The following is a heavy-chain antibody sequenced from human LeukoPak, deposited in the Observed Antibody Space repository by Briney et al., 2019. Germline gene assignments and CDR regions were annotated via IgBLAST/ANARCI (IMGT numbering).Heavy chain of an antibody. CDR2: SNYSGST. V-gene: IGHV4-59*01. Sequence: SETLSLTCTVSGCSISSYYWSWIRQPPGKGLERFGYSNYSGSTNYNPSLKSRVTISVDTSKKQFSLKLSSVTAADTAVYYCARAEMATTGPFDYWGQGTLVTVSS. D-gene: IGHD5-24*01. J-gene: IGHJ4*02. CDR3: ARAEMATTGPFDY. CDR1: GCSISSYY.